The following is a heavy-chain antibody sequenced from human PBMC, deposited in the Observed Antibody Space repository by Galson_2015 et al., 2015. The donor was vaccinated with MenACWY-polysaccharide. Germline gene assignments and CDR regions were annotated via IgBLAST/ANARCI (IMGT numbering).Heavy chain of an antibody. D-gene: IGHD3-10*02. CDR2: IYFSGTT. CDR3: ARGNVGGYFFDH. V-gene: IGHV4-31*03. CDR1: GASITSDGHY. Sequence: TLSLTCTVSGASITSDGHYWSWVRQLPGNDLEWIAFIYFSGTTFHNPSLKSRVTMSVDTSKKHFSLNLISVTAADTALYFCARGNVGGYFFDHWCQGIPVIVSS. J-gene: IGHJ4*02.